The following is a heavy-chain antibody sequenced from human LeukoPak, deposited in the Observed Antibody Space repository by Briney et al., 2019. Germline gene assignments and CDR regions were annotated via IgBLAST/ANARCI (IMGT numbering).Heavy chain of an antibody. CDR1: GYSFTNYW. D-gene: IGHD6-19*01. V-gene: IGHV5-51*01. J-gene: IGHJ3*02. Sequence: GEALKISCKGSGYSFTNYWIGWGRQMSGKSLEWLGIIYPGDSDTRYSPSFQGQVTISADKSITTAYLQRSSLKASDTAMYYCARPAVAAAFDAFDIWGQGTMVTVSS. CDR2: IYPGDSDT. CDR3: ARPAVAAAFDAFDI.